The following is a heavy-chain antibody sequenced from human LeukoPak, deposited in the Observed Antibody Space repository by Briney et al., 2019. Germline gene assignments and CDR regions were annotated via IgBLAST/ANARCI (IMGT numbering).Heavy chain of an antibody. J-gene: IGHJ4*02. V-gene: IGHV3-53*01. CDR2: IYKDGDR. Sequence: GGSLRLSCAASGFTVSRNYMIWVRQAPGKGLEWVSVIYKDGDRDYADSVKGRFTISRDHSKNTLYLQMNSLRAEDTAVYHCAGSGTYYGRDQKIDYWGQGTLVSVSS. D-gene: IGHD3-10*01. CDR1: GFTVSRNY. CDR3: AGSGTYYGRDQKIDY.